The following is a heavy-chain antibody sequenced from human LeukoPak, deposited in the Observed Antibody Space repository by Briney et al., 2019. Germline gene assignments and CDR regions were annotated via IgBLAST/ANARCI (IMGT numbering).Heavy chain of an antibody. J-gene: IGHJ6*02. CDR2: ISYSGST. D-gene: IGHD5-12*01. Sequence: SSETLSLTCTVSGDPISSYYWSWIRQPPGKGLERIGYISYSGSTIYNPSLKSRVTISVDTSKNQFSLKLSSVTAADTAVYYCARDRGVAMISKYYYGMDVWGQGTTVTVSS. CDR3: ARDRGVAMISKYYYGMDV. V-gene: IGHV4-59*01. CDR1: GDPISSYY.